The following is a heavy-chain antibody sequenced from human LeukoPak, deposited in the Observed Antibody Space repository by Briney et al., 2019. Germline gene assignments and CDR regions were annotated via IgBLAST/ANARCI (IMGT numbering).Heavy chain of an antibody. D-gene: IGHD4-17*01. J-gene: IGHJ6*02. V-gene: IGHV1-2*02. CDR2: INPNSGGT. Sequence: GASVKVSCKASGYTFTGYYMHWVRQAPGQGLAWMGWINPNSGGTNYAQKFQGRVTMTRDTSISTAYMELSRLRSDDTAVYYCAREGGDPLDYYYGMDVWGQGTTVTVSS. CDR1: GYTFTGYY. CDR3: AREGGDPLDYYYGMDV.